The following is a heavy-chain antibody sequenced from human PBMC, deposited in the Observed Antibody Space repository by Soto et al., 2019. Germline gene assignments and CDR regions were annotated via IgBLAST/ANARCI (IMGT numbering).Heavy chain of an antibody. CDR3: ARDGYNRGGFDY. CDR2: ISFDGANK. V-gene: IGHV3-30-3*01. D-gene: IGHD3-10*01. J-gene: IGHJ4*02. CDR1: GFTFSSYN. Sequence: QVQLVESGGGVVPPGGSLRVSCVASGFTFSSYNMHWVRQAPGEGLEWVAVISFDGANKFYADSVKGRFTISSDISRDTLYLQMSSLRDEDTAIYYCARDGYNRGGFDYWGQGTLVTVSS.